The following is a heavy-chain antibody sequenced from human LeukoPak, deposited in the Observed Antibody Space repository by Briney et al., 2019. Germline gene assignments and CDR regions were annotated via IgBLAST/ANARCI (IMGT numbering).Heavy chain of an antibody. J-gene: IGHJ3*02. Sequence: PSETLSLTCTVSGGSVSSYYWSWIRQPPGKGLEYIGYIYYIGITNYNPSLKSRVTISVDTPKNQFSLELSSVAAADTAIYYCGRESFQPCHIWGQGTLVTVSS. V-gene: IGHV4-59*02. CDR1: GGSVSSYY. D-gene: IGHD1-26*01. CDR2: IYYIGIT. CDR3: GRESFQPCHI.